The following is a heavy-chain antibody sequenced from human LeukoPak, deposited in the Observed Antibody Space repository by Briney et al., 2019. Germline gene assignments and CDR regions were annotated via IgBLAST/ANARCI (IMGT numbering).Heavy chain of an antibody. CDR2: IYTSGST. V-gene: IGHV4-4*07. CDR3: ARSYSSSWYSTADY. CDR1: GGSINSYY. D-gene: IGHD6-13*01. Sequence: SETLSLTCTVSGGSINSYYWSWIRQPAGKGLEWIGRIYTSGSTDYNPSLKSRVTMSVGTSKNQFSLKLSSVTAADTAVYYCARSYSSSWYSTADYWGQGTLVTVSS. J-gene: IGHJ4*02.